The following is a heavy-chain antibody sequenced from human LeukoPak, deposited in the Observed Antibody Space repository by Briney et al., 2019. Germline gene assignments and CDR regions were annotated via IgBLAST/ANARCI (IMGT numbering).Heavy chain of an antibody. J-gene: IGHJ4*02. V-gene: IGHV3-33*01. CDR3: ARWGSGKSFDY. D-gene: IGHD3-10*01. CDR2: IWYDGSNK. Sequence: GRSLRLSCAASGLIFSGYGMHWVRQAPGKGLEWVAVIWYDGSNKYYTDSVKGRFTISRDNSKNTLYPQMNSLRVEDTAVYYCARWGSGKSFDYWGQGTLVTVSS. CDR1: GLIFSGYG.